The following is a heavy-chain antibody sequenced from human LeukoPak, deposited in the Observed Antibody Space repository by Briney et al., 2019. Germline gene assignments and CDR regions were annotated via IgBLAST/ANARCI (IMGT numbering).Heavy chain of an antibody. CDR3: AREVTYYDILTGYYGEDYFDY. V-gene: IGHV3-7*01. Sequence: GGSLRLSCAASGFTFSSYWMSWVRQAPGKGLEWVANIKQDGSEKYYVDSVKGRFTISRDNAKNSLYLQMNSLRAEDTAVYYCAREVTYYDILTGYYGEDYFDYWGQGTLVTVSS. J-gene: IGHJ4*02. CDR1: GFTFSSYW. CDR2: IKQDGSEK. D-gene: IGHD3-9*01.